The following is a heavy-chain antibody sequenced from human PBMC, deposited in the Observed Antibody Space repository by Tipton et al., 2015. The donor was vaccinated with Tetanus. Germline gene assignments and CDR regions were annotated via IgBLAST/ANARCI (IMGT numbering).Heavy chain of an antibody. D-gene: IGHD3-10*01. J-gene: IGHJ4*02. CDR3: VRDDSGRGLDY. V-gene: IGHV3-21*01. Sequence: SLRLSCSVSGFLFSSYTMNWVRQAPGRGLEWVSSISSTTSYIYYSDSVKGRFTISRDNAKNSLYLQMNSLTADDTAVYFCVRDDSGRGLDYWGKGTLVTVSS. CDR2: ISSTTSYI. CDR1: GFLFSSYT.